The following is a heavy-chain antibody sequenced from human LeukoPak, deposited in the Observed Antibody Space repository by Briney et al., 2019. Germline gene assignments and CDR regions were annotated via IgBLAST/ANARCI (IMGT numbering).Heavy chain of an antibody. D-gene: IGHD6-6*01. Sequence: GGSLRLSCAASGFTFSNAWMSWVRQAPGKGLEWVGRIKSKTDGGTTDYAAPVKGRFTISRDDSKNTLYLQMDSLKTEDTAVYYCTGPGEYSSSSVTDYWGQGTLVTVSS. CDR1: GFTFSNAW. CDR2: IKSKTDGGTT. J-gene: IGHJ4*02. V-gene: IGHV3-15*01. CDR3: TGPGEYSSSSVTDY.